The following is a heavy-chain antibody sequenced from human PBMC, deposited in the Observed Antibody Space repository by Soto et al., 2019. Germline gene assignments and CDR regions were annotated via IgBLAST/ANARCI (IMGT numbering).Heavy chain of an antibody. CDR2: IYYSGST. J-gene: IGHJ5*02. V-gene: IGHV4-59*01. Sequence: SETLSLTCTVSGGSISSYCWSWIRQPPGKGLEWIGYIYYSGSTNYNPSLKSRVTISVDTSKNQFSLKLSSVTAADTAVYYCGIDSSGLGGWFDPWAQGTLVTVSS. CDR3: GIDSSGLGGWFDP. D-gene: IGHD3-22*01. CDR1: GGSISSYC.